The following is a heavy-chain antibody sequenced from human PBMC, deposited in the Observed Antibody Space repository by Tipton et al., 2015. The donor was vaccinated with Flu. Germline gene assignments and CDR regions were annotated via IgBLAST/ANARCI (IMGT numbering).Heavy chain of an antibody. J-gene: IGHJ3*02. CDR1: GGTFSSYA. Sequence: QLVQSGAEVKKPGSSVKVSCKASGGTFSSYAISWVRQAPGQGLEWMGGIIPIFGTANYAQKFQGRVTITADESTSTAYMELSSLRSEDTAVYYGAGVSSPQHYYYDSSGYSASAFDIWGQGTMVTVSS. CDR3: AGVSSPQHYYYDSSGYSASAFDI. CDR2: IIPIFGTA. V-gene: IGHV1-69*01. D-gene: IGHD3-22*01.